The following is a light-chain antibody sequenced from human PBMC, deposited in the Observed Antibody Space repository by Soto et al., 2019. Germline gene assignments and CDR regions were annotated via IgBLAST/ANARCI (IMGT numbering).Light chain of an antibody. CDR2: GAS. CDR3: QQSYSTPPYT. CDR1: QTVSSNY. V-gene: IGKV3-20*01. J-gene: IGKJ2*01. Sequence: VLTQSPGTLSLSPGERATLSCRASQTVSSNYLAWYQQKPGQAPRLLIYGASSRATGIPDRFSGSGSGTDFTLTISRLEPEDFATYYCQQSYSTPPYTFGQGTKLEIK.